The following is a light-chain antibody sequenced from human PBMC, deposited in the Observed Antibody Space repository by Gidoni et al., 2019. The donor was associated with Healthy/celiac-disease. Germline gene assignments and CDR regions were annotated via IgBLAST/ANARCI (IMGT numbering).Light chain of an antibody. J-gene: IGLJ2*01. CDR3: QAWGGSTYVV. V-gene: IGLV3-1*01. Sequence: SSELTQPPSVSVSPGQPASITCPGDKLVDNYAGWYQQKPGQAPVLVIYQDSKRPSGTPERFSGSNSGNTATLTISGTQAMDEADYYCQAWGGSTYVVCGGGTKLTVL. CDR2: QDS. CDR1: KLVDNY.